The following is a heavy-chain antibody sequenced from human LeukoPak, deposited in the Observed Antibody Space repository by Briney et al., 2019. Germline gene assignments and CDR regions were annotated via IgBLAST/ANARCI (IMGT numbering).Heavy chain of an antibody. J-gene: IGHJ6*02. V-gene: IGHV4-59*01. D-gene: IGHD3-22*01. CDR3: ARVSRAYYYDSSGYSGSYYYYGMDV. CDR2: IYYTGST. CDR1: GGSISSYY. Sequence: PSETLSLTCTVSGGSISSYYWSWIRQPPGKGLEWIGYIYYTGSTNYNPSLKSRITISVDTSKNQFSLKLSSVTAADTAVYYCARVSRAYYYDSSGYSGSYYYYGMDVWGQGTTVTVSS.